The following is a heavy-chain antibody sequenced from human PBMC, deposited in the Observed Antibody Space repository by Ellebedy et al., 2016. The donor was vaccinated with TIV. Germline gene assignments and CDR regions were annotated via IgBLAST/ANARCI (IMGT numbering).Heavy chain of an antibody. Sequence: GESLKISXAASGFSLSNSFMSWIRQAPGKGLEWVSTLTADSRSTYFADSVKGRFTISRDNSKDTVYLQMNSLRSEDTAVYYCRPGHYSDAWGQGTLVTVSS. CDR3: RPGHYSDA. CDR2: LTADSRST. J-gene: IGHJ4*02. V-gene: IGHV3-23*01. CDR1: GFSLSNSF.